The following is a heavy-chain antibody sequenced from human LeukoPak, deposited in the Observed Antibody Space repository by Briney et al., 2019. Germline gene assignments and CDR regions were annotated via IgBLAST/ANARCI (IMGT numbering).Heavy chain of an antibody. CDR2: IDSTGFST. J-gene: IGHJ6*02. V-gene: IGHV3-23*01. D-gene: IGHD3-22*01. CDR3: ARNGDYYDSSGYPYYYYYGMDV. Sequence: GGSLRLSCAASGFSFSSSPMAWVRQAPGKGLEWVSIIDSTGFSTRDADSVKGRFTISRDNSKNTLYLQMNSLRAEDTAVYYCARNGDYYDSSGYPYYYYYGMDVWGQGTTVTVSS. CDR1: GFSFSSSP.